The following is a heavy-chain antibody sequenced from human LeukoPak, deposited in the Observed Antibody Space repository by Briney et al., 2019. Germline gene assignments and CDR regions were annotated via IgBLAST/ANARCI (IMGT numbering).Heavy chain of an antibody. D-gene: IGHD2-2*01. CDR3: GANPAVVPAAMPGIPYYYYGMDV. V-gene: IGHV4-30-2*01. CDR2: IYHSGST. CDR1: GGSISSGDYS. Sequence: PSETLSLTCAVSGGSISSGDYSWSWIRQPPGKGLEWIGYIYHSGSTYYNPSLKSRVTISVDRSKNQFSLKLSSVTAADTAVYYCGANPAVVPAAMPGIPYYYYGMDVWGQGTTVTVSS. J-gene: IGHJ6*02.